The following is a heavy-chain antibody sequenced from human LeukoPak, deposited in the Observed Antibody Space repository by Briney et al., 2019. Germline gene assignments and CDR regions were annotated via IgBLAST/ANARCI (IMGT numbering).Heavy chain of an antibody. CDR3: AGILNDEFDY. Sequence: GGSLRLSCAASGFTFSSYAMSWVRQAPGKGLEWVSAISGSGGSTYYADSVKGRFTISRDNAKNSLYLQMNSLRAEDTAVYYCAGILNDEFDYWGQGTLVTASS. D-gene: IGHD2-8*01. CDR1: GFTFSSYA. CDR2: ISGSGGST. J-gene: IGHJ4*02. V-gene: IGHV3-23*01.